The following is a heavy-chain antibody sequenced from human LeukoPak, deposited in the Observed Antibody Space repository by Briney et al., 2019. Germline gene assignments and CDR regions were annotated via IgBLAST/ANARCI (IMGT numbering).Heavy chain of an antibody. CDR3: ASARRRYTYGLDY. CDR2: INHSGST. Sequence: SETLSLTRAVYGGSFSGYYWSWIRQPPGKGLEWIGEINHSGSTNYNPSLKSRVTISVDTSKNQFSLKLSSVTAADTAVYYCASARRRYTYGLDYWGQGTLVTVSS. D-gene: IGHD5-18*01. V-gene: IGHV4-34*01. J-gene: IGHJ4*02. CDR1: GGSFSGYY.